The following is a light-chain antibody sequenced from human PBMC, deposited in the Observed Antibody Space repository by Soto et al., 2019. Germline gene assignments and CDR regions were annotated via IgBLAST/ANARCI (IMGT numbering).Light chain of an antibody. CDR2: KAS. J-gene: IGKJ1*01. V-gene: IGKV1-5*03. CDR1: QSIGNW. Sequence: DIQMTQSPSTLSASVGDRVTFTCRASQSIGNWLAWYQQKPGKAPKLLIYKASNLESGVPSRFSGSGSGTEFNLPISSLQPDDFATYFCLQYSSYSRTFCQGTRVDIQ. CDR3: LQYSSYSRT.